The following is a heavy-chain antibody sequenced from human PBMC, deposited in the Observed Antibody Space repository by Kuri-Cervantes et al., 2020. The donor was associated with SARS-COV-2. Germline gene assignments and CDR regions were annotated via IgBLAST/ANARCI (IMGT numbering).Heavy chain of an antibody. D-gene: IGHD1-26*01. J-gene: IGHJ4*02. CDR1: GLTFSNYG. V-gene: IGHV3-48*01. CDR2: ISGSGFSI. CDR3: ARGGRYYFDY. Sequence: ETLSLTCAVSGLTFSNYGMNWVRQAPGKGLEWVSYISGSGFSIYYADSLKGRFTISRDNAKNSLYLQMNSLTAEDTAVYYCARGGRYYFDYWGQGSLVTVSS.